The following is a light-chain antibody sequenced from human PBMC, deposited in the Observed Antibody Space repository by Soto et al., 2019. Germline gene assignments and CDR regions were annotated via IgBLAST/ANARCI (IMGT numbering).Light chain of an antibody. J-gene: IGLJ1*01. CDR3: SSDTSSSTL. CDR1: SSDVGGYNY. CDR2: DVS. Sequence: QSVLTQPASVSGSPGQSITISCTGTSSDVGGYNYVSWCQQHPGKAPKLMIYDVSNRPSGVSNRFSGSKSGNTASLTISGLQAEDEADYYCSSDTSSSTLFGTGTKVTVL. V-gene: IGLV2-14*01.